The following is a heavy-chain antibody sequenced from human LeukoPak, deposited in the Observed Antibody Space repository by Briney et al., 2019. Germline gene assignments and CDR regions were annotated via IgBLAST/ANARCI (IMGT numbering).Heavy chain of an antibody. CDR1: GFTFSSYS. D-gene: IGHD1-14*01. Sequence: GGSLRLSCAASGFTFSSYSMNWVRHAQGKGLEWVSSISSSSSYIYYADSVKGRFTISRDNAKNSLYLQMNSLRAEDTAVYYCARDRSSGGHDYWGQGTLVTVSS. J-gene: IGHJ4*02. CDR2: ISSSSSYI. CDR3: ARDRSSGGHDY. V-gene: IGHV3-21*01.